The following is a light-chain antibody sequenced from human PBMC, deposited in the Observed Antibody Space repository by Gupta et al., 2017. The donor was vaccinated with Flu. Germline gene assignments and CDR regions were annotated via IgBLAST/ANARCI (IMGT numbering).Light chain of an antibody. CDR1: NIGSRT. Sequence: APGQTARITCVVDNIGSRTVHWYQQRPGQAPILVVYDDTDRPSGIPERFSGYISGNTATLTITRVEGGDEADYYCQLWGGDHAVFGGGTQLTVL. V-gene: IGLV3-21*02. CDR3: QLWGGDHAV. J-gene: IGLJ7*01. CDR2: DDT.